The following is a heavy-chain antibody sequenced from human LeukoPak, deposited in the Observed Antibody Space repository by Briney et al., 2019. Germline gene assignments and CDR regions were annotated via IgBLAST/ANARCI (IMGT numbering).Heavy chain of an antibody. V-gene: IGHV3-30*02. J-gene: IGHJ5*02. D-gene: IGHD3-22*01. CDR3: GMSYDSSGLGSASWFDP. Sequence: GGSLRLSCAASGFTFSSYGMHWVRQAPGKGLEWVAFIRYDGSNKYYADSVKGRFTISRDNSKNTLYLQMNSLRAEDTAVYYCGMSYDSSGLGSASWFDPWGQGTLVTVSS. CDR2: IRYDGSNK. CDR1: GFTFSSYG.